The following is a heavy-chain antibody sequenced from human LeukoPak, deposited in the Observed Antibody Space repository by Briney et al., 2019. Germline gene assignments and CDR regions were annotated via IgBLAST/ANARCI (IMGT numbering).Heavy chain of an antibody. J-gene: IGHJ4*02. CDR3: ARDDRRIVGAILGPSLDY. Sequence: PGGSLRLSCAASGFTFSSYAMHWVRQAPGKGLEYVSAISSNGGSTYYANSVKGRFTISRDNSKNTLYLQMGSLRAEDMAVYYCARDDRRIVGAILGPSLDYWGQGTLVTVSS. CDR1: GFTFSSYA. CDR2: ISSNGGST. V-gene: IGHV3-64*01. D-gene: IGHD1-26*01.